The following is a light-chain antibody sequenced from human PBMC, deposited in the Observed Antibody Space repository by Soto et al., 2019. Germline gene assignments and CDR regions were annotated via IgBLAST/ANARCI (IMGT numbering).Light chain of an antibody. V-gene: IGKV3-20*01. J-gene: IGKJ4*01. CDR2: GAS. CDR1: QSVGANY. Sequence: EIVLTQSPGTLSLSPGDTATLSCSASQSVGANYLAWYQQKLGQAPRLLIHGASSRATGIPNRFHGSGSGTDFTLTITRLEPEDFAVYYCQQYASSPLTFGGGTKVEIK. CDR3: QQYASSPLT.